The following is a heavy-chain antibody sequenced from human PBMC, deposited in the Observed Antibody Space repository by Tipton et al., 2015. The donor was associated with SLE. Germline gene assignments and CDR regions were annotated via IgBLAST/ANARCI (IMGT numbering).Heavy chain of an antibody. V-gene: IGHV1-18*01. CDR2: ISAYNGNT. CDR3: ARDSHYDFWSGYDY. D-gene: IGHD3-3*01. J-gene: IGHJ4*02. Sequence: QVQLVQSGAEVKKPGASVKVSCKASGYTFVSYGISWVRQAPGQGLEWMGWISAYNGNTNYAQKFQGRVTMTTDTSTNTAYMDLSSLRSEDTAVYYCARDSHYDFWSGYDYWGQGTLVTVSS. CDR1: GYTFVSYG.